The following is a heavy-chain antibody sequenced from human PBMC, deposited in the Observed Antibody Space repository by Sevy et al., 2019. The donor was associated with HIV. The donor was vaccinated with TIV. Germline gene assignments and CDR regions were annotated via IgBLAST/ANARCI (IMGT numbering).Heavy chain of an antibody. Sequence: GGSLRLSCAASGFTFDDYAMHWVRQAPGKGLEWVSGINWNSGSVGYADSVKGRFTISRDNAKNSLYLQMNSLRAEDTALYYCAKDRTRFLEWLLPDYWGQGTLVTVSS. CDR1: GFTFDDYA. V-gene: IGHV3-9*01. D-gene: IGHD3-3*01. CDR3: AKDRTRFLEWLLPDY. J-gene: IGHJ4*02. CDR2: INWNSGSV.